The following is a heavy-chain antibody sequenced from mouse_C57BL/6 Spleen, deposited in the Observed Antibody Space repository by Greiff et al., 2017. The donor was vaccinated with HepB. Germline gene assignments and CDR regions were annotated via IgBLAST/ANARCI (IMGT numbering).Heavy chain of an antibody. CDR3: ARSHYYGSSYYYAMDY. Sequence: QVQLKQPGTELVKPGASVKLSCKASGYTFTSYWMHWVKQRPGQGLEWIGNINPSNGGTNYNEKFKSKATLTVDKSSSTAYMQLSSLTSEDSAVYYCARSHYYGSSYYYAMDYWGQGTSVTVSS. CDR1: GYTFTSYW. V-gene: IGHV1-53*01. CDR2: INPSNGGT. D-gene: IGHD1-1*01. J-gene: IGHJ4*01.